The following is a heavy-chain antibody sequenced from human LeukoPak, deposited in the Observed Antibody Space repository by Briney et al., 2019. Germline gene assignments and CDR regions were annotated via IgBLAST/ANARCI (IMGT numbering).Heavy chain of an antibody. V-gene: IGHV3-15*01. CDR1: GFTFSNVW. Sequence: GGSLRLSCAASGFTFSNVWMSWVREAPGKGLEWVGRIKSKTDGGTTDYAAPVKGRFTISRDDSKNTLNLQMNSLKTEDTAVYYCTPSIAVAGSLDYWGQGTLVTVSS. CDR3: TPSIAVAGSLDY. D-gene: IGHD6-19*01. CDR2: IKSKTDGGTT. J-gene: IGHJ4*02.